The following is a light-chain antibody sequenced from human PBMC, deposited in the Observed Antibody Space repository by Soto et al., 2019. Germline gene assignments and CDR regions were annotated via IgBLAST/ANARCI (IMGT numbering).Light chain of an antibody. V-gene: IGLV1-44*01. CDR1: SSNIGRNT. Sequence: QSALTQPPSASGTPGQRVTISCSGSSSNIGRNTVNWYQQFPGTAPKVLIYGNNQRPSGVPDRFSGSKSGTSASLAISGLQSEDEADYYCAALDDSLNGHVVFGGGTKLTVL. CDR3: AALDDSLNGHVV. CDR2: GNN. J-gene: IGLJ2*01.